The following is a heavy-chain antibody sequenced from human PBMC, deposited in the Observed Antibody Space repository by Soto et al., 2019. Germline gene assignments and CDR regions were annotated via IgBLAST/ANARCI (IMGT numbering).Heavy chain of an antibody. Sequence: GGSLRLSCASSGFTFRSYAMSLVRQAPGKGLEWVSAISGSGGSTYYADSVKGRFTIPRDNSKNTLYLQMNSLRAEDTAVYYCAKGRPGFLWLQAYWGQGTLVTASS. D-gene: IGHD5-18*01. V-gene: IGHV3-23*01. CDR3: AKGRPGFLWLQAY. J-gene: IGHJ4*02. CDR2: ISGSGGST. CDR1: GFTFRSYA.